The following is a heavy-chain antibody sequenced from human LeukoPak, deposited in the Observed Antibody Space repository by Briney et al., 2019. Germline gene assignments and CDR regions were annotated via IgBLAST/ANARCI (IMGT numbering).Heavy chain of an antibody. Sequence: AGTMSHTCTVEGRSISSFYWCWIRQPPGKGLEWIGYIYYSGSTNYNPSLNSLVTISVDTSKIQFSLKLSSVTAADTAVYYCGRGRISSGWFAHFDYWGQGALVTVSS. CDR2: IYYSGST. J-gene: IGHJ4*02. V-gene: IGHV4-59*01. CDR1: GRSISSFY. CDR3: GRGRISSGWFAHFDY. D-gene: IGHD6-19*01.